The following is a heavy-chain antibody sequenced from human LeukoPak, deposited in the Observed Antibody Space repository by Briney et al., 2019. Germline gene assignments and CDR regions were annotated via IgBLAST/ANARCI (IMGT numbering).Heavy chain of an antibody. Sequence: AGGSLRLSCAASGFTFSSYAMSWVRQAPGKGLEWVSAISGSGGSTYYADSVKGRFTISRDNSKNTLYLQTNSLRAEDTAVYYCAKNGGIYDYVWGSYRYYFDYWGQGTLVTVSS. V-gene: IGHV3-23*01. CDR1: GFTFSSYA. J-gene: IGHJ4*02. D-gene: IGHD3-16*02. CDR2: ISGSGGST. CDR3: AKNGGIYDYVWGSYRYYFDY.